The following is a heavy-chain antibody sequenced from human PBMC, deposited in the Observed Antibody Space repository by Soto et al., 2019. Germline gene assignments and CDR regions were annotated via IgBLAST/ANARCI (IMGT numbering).Heavy chain of an antibody. CDR3: ARGIVGPTTWFDP. CDR1: GGYVRSYSYY. Sequence: ETLSLPCPSSGGYVRSYSYYWSWILPPPGKGLEWIGYIYYSGSTNYNPSLKSRVTISVDTSKNQFSLKLSSVTAADTAVYYCARGIVGPTTWFDPWGQGPRVNVS. V-gene: IGHV4-61*01. CDR2: IYYSGST. D-gene: IGHD1-26*01. J-gene: IGHJ5*02.